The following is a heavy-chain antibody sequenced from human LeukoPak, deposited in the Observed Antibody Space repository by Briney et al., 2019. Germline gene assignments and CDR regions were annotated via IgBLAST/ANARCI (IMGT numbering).Heavy chain of an antibody. CDR3: ARGGRYSSSWYSGDTFDY. CDR2: IYYSGST. CDR1: GGSISSYY. J-gene: IGHJ4*02. D-gene: IGHD6-13*01. Sequence: SETLSLTCTVSGGSISSYYWSWIRQPPGKGLEWIGYIYYSGSTNYNPSLKSRVTISVDTSKNQFSLKLSSVTAADTAVYYCARGGRYSSSWYSGDTFDYWGQGTLVTVSS. V-gene: IGHV4-59*01.